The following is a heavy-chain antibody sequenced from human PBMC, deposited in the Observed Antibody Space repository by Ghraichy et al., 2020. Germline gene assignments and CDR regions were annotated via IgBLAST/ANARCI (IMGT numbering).Heavy chain of an antibody. CDR3: ARDSGGDSIDY. CDR1: GFTVSTNY. V-gene: IGHV3-53*04. Sequence: GGSLRLSCAASGFTVSTNYMSWVRQAPGKGLEWVSVIYTGGSTYYADSVKGRFTISIHNSKNTLYLQMNSLRPDDTAVYYCARDSGGDSIDYWGQGTLVTVSS. D-gene: IGHD4-17*01. J-gene: IGHJ4*02. CDR2: IYTGGST.